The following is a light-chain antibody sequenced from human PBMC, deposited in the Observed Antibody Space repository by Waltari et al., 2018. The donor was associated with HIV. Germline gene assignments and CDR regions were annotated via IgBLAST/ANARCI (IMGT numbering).Light chain of an antibody. J-gene: IGLJ1*01. Sequence: QSALTQPAPVPGPPGQSIPTSSTGPSSLVGNYNYVSWYHQHPGKDPKLIIYDVIKRPSGVSNRLAGSQSGKTASLTISGLQAEDEADYYCCSYAGTNTYVFGSGTKVTVL. CDR1: SSLVGNYNY. CDR3: CSYAGTNTYV. CDR2: DVI. V-gene: IGLV2-23*02.